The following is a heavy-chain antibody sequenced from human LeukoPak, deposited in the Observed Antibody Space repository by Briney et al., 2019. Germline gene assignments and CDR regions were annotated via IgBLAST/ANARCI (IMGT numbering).Heavy chain of an antibody. J-gene: IGHJ6*03. D-gene: IGHD7-27*01. V-gene: IGHV1-69*05. CDR3: ARDHWGIVENGYDYFYYDLDV. CDR1: GGTFSSYA. CDR2: IIPIYGTP. Sequence: ASVTVSCKASGGTFSSYAFSWVRQAPGQGLEWMGGIIPIYGTPNYAQKFQGRFTITTDESTSTAYMELSSLRSEDTAVYYCARDHWGIVENGYDYFYYDLDVWGKGTTVTVSS.